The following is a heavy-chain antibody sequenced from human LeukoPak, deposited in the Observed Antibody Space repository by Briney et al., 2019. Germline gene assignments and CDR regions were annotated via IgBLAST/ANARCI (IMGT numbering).Heavy chain of an antibody. CDR3: AREFHRHYSMDV. CDR2: ISSNGGST. CDR1: GFTFSSYA. J-gene: IGHJ6*03. Sequence: GGSLRLSCAASGFTFSSYAMHWVRQAPGKGLEYVSAISSNGGSTYYANSVKGRLTISRDNSKNTLYLQMGSLRAEDMAVYYCAREFHRHYSMDVWGKGTTVTVSS. V-gene: IGHV3-64*01.